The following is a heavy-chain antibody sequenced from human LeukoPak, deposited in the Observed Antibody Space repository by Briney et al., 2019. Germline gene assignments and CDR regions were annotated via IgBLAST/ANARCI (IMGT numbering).Heavy chain of an antibody. CDR2: ISWNSGSI. Sequence: PGGSLRLSCAASGFTFDDYAMHWVRQAPGKGLEWVSGISWNSGSIGYADSVKGRFTISRDNAKNSLYLQMNSLRAEDTAVYYCAKKTNVWGSYRRDFDYWGQGTLVTVSS. J-gene: IGHJ4*02. D-gene: IGHD3-16*02. CDR3: AKKTNVWGSYRRDFDY. V-gene: IGHV3-9*01. CDR1: GFTFDDYA.